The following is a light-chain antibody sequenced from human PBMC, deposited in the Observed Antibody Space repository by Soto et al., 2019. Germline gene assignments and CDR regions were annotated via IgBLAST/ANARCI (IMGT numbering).Light chain of an antibody. CDR2: EVS. CDR1: SRDVGGFDW. V-gene: IGLV2-14*01. Sequence: QSALTQPPSASGSPGQSVTISCTGSSRDVGGFDWVSWYQQHPGKAPKLMIYEVSNRPSGVSNRFSGSKSGNTASLTISGLQAEDEADYYCSSYTSSSSWVFGGGTKVTVL. J-gene: IGLJ3*02. CDR3: SSYTSSSSWV.